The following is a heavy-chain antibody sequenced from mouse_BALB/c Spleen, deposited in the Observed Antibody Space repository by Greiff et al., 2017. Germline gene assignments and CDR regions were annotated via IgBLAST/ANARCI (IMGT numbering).Heavy chain of an antibody. CDR1: GYSITSGYY. D-gene: IGHD1-1*01. V-gene: IGHV3-6*02. J-gene: IGHJ2*01. Sequence: DVQLQESGPGLVKPSQSLSLTCSVTGYSITSGYYWNWIRQFPGNKLEWMGYISYDGSNNYNPSLKNRISITRDTSKNQFFLKLNSVTTEDTATYYCARGGELLRYYFDYWGQGTTLTVSS. CDR3: ARGGELLRYYFDY. CDR2: ISYDGSN.